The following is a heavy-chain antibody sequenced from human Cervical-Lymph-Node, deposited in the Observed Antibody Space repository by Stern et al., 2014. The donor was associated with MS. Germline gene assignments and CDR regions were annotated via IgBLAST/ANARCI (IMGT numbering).Heavy chain of an antibody. J-gene: IGHJ6*02. Sequence: QLQLQESGPGLVKPSQTLSLTCSVSGGSMRSGTYFWSWMRQPAGKELEWIGHIYTTGNTKYNPSLKSRVSISMDKSKTFFSLKLPSVTAADTAVYYCARALARWLENDYYSYYGMDVWGPGTTVTVSS. CDR1: GGSMRSGTYF. CDR3: ARALARWLENDYYSYYGMDV. V-gene: IGHV4-61*02. D-gene: IGHD5-24*01. CDR2: IYTTGNT.